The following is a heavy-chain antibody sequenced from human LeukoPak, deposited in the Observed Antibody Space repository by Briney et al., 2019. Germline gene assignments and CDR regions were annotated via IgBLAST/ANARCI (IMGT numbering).Heavy chain of an antibody. CDR3: ARGALVVVVPAAIPGSNYMDV. Sequence: SETLSLTCAVYGGSFSGYYWSWIRQPPGKGLEWIGEINHSGSTNYNPSLKSRVTISVDTSKNQFFLKLSSVTAADTAVYYCARGALVVVVPAAIPGSNYMDVWGKGTTVTVSS. J-gene: IGHJ6*03. CDR1: GGSFSGYY. D-gene: IGHD2-2*02. CDR2: INHSGST. V-gene: IGHV4-34*01.